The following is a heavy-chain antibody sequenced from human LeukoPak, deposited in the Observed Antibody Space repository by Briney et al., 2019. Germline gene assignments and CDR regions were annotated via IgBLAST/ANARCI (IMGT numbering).Heavy chain of an antibody. D-gene: IGHD2-2*01. CDR1: GFTFSSYA. V-gene: IGHV3-64*01. CDR3: AKSSPACDAFDI. J-gene: IGHJ3*02. CDR2: ISSNGGST. Sequence: GGSLRLSCAASGFTFSSYAMHWVRQAPGKGLEYVSAISSNGGSTYYANSVKGRFTISRDNSKNTLYLQMNSLRAEDTAVYYCAKSSPACDAFDIWGQGTMVTVSS.